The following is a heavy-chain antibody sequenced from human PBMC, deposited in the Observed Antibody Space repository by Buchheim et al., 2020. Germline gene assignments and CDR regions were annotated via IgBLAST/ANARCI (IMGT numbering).Heavy chain of an antibody. V-gene: IGHV4-34*01. J-gene: IGHJ6*02. CDR3: ARQVIIGYSNYVVKNPNYYYGMDV. Sequence: QVQLQQWGAGLLKPSETLSLTCAVYGGSFSGYYWSWIRQPPGKGLKWIGEINHSGSTNYNPSLKSRVTISVDTSKNQFSLKLSSVTAADTAVYYCARQVIIGYSNYVVKNPNYYYGMDVWGQGTT. CDR2: INHSGST. CDR1: GGSFSGYY. D-gene: IGHD4-11*01.